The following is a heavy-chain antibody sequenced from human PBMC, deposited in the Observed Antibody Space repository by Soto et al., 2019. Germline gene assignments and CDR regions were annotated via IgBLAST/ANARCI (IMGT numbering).Heavy chain of an antibody. CDR2: ISSSSSTI. J-gene: IGHJ3*02. D-gene: IGHD6-19*01. CDR3: ARAVQKQWLVITTAFDI. V-gene: IGHV3-48*01. Sequence: PGESLRPSCAASGFTFSSYSMNWVRQAPGKGLEWVSYISSSSSTIYYADSVKGRFTISRDNAKNSLYLQMNSLRAEDTAVYYCARAVQKQWLVITTAFDIWGQGTMVTVSS. CDR1: GFTFSSYS.